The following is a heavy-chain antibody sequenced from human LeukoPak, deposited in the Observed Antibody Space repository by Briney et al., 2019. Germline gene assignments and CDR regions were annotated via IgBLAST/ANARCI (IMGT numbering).Heavy chain of an antibody. CDR1: GFTFSTYA. J-gene: IGHJ5*02. CDR2: ISGSSEGT. Sequence: GGSLRLSCAASGFTFSTYAMNWVRQAPGKGLEWVSTISGSSEGTYYADSVKGRFTISRDSSKDTVYLQMGSLRAEDTAVYYCAKGSDYNLYFDHWGQGALVTVSS. D-gene: IGHD1-26*01. V-gene: IGHV3-23*01. CDR3: AKGSDYNLYFDH.